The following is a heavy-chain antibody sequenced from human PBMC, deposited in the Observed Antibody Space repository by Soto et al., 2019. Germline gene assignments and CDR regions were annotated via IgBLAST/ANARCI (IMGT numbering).Heavy chain of an antibody. CDR2: TYYRYKWYN. D-gene: IGHD6-13*01. CDR3: ARGGYSSIWQLYYDYGMDV. CDR1: RNSVSSKSAA. V-gene: IGHV6-1*01. Sequence: PSQSLSITGVFSRNSVSSKSAAWNWIRPSPSRGLEWLGRTYYRYKWYNDYAVSVKSRITINPDTSKNQFSLQLNSVTPEDTAVYYGARGGYSSIWQLYYDYGMDVWGKGPMVSVSS. J-gene: IGHJ6*04.